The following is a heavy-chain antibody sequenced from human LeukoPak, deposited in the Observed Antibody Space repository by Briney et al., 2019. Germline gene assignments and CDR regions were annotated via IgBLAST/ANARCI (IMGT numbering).Heavy chain of an antibody. Sequence: PGGSLRLSCAASGFTFSSYGMHWVRQAPGKGLEWVAFIRDDGSNKYYADSVKGRVTISRDNSKNTLYLQMNSLRAEDTAVYYCAKGHGDTTPGYYHYYHIDVLGKGNPVTVSS. CDR1: GFTFSSYG. CDR2: IRDDGSNK. D-gene: IGHD5-18*01. J-gene: IGHJ6*03. CDR3: AKGHGDTTPGYYHYYHIDV. V-gene: IGHV3-30*02.